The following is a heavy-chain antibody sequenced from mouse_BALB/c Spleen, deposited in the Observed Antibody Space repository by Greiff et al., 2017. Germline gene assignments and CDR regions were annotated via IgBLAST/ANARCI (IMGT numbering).Heavy chain of an antibody. J-gene: IGHJ4*01. CDR2: ISYSGST. D-gene: IGHD1-1*02. Sequence: EVQRVESGPGLVKPSQSLSLTCTVTGYSITSDYAWNWIRQFPGNKLEWMGYISYSGSTSYNPSLKSRISITRDTSKNQFFLQLNSVTTEDTATYYCARGDGSPYYYAMDYWGQGTSVTVSS. V-gene: IGHV3-2*02. CDR1: GYSITSDYA. CDR3: ARGDGSPYYYAMDY.